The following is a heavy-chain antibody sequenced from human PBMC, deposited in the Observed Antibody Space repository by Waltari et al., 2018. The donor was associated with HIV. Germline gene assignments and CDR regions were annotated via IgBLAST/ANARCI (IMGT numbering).Heavy chain of an antibody. Sequence: QVQLQESGPGLVKPSETLSLTCAVSGYSISSGYYWGWIRQPPGKGREWIVSIYHSGSNYYNPSLKSRVNRSVSTSENQFSLKLSSVTAADTAVYYCARDSVGYSVLSGYYGMDVGGQGTTVTVSS. D-gene: IGHD6-13*01. CDR3: ARDSVGYSVLSGYYGMDV. CDR1: GYSISSGYY. J-gene: IGHJ6*02. CDR2: IYHSGSN. V-gene: IGHV4-38-2*02.